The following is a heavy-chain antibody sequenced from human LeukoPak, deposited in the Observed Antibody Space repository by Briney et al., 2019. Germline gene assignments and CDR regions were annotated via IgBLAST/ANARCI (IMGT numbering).Heavy chain of an antibody. D-gene: IGHD1-26*01. V-gene: IGHV3-48*03. J-gene: IGHJ4*02. CDR3: ARGLELLGLGYFDY. CDR1: GFTFSSYE. Sequence: SGGSLRLSCAASGFTFSSYEMNWVRQAPGKGLEWVSYISSSGSTIYYADSVKGRFTISRDNAKNSLYLQMNSLRAEDTALYYCARGLELLGLGYFDYWGQGTLVTVSS. CDR2: ISSSGSTI.